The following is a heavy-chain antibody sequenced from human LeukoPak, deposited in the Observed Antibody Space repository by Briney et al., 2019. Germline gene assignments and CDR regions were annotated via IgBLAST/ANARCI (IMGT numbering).Heavy chain of an antibody. CDR3: AKDTVKVTTIRRVPHYMDV. CDR2: IIPIFGTA. J-gene: IGHJ6*03. Sequence: ASVKVSCKASGGTFSSYGISWVRQAPGQGLEWMGGIIPIFGTANYAQKFQGRVTITADKSTSTAYMELSSLRAEDTAVYYCAKDTVKVTTIRRVPHYMDVWGKGTTVTISS. V-gene: IGHV1-69*06. CDR1: GGTFSSYG. D-gene: IGHD5-12*01.